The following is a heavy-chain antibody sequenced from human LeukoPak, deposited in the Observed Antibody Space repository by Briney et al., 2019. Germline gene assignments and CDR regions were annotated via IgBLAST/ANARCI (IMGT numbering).Heavy chain of an antibody. CDR2: TIRSGGST. CDR1: GFTFSSYA. J-gene: IGHJ4*02. CDR3: ATAGCTDGICYLDY. D-gene: IGHD2-8*01. Sequence: GGSLRLSCAGSGFTFSSYAMTWVRQAPGKGLEWVSGTIRSGGSTYYADSVNGRFTMSRDNSKNTLYLQRNSLRAEDTAVYYCATAGCTDGICYLDYWGQGTLVTVSS. V-gene: IGHV3-23*01.